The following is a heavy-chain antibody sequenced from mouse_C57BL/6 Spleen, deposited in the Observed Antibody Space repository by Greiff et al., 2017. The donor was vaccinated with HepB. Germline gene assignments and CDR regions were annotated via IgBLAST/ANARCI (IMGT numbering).Heavy chain of an antibody. Sequence: QVQLQQSGAELVMPGASVKLSCKASGYTFTSYWMHWVKQRPGQGLEWIGEIDPSDSYTNYNQKFKGKSTLTVDKSSSTAYMQLSSLTSEDSAVYYGARGYSNSYFDYWGQGTTLTVSS. J-gene: IGHJ2*01. D-gene: IGHD2-5*01. CDR3: ARGYSNSYFDY. CDR1: GYTFTSYW. V-gene: IGHV1-69*01. CDR2: IDPSDSYT.